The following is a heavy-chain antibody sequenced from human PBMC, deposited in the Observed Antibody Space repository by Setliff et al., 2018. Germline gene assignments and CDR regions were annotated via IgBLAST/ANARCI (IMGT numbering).Heavy chain of an antibody. D-gene: IGHD4-4*01. J-gene: IGHJ1*01. Sequence: PGGSLSLSCSVSGITFKNAWMTWVRQAPGKGPQWVGRIKSSIEGATSDYGAPARGRFTISRDDSKNMIHLQMNNLKIEDTGFYFCATGPRDSRNYLNWLGSCGPGTLVTVSS. V-gene: IGHV3-15*01. CDR3: ATGPRDSRNYLNWLGS. CDR2: IKSSIEGATS. CDR1: GITFKNAW.